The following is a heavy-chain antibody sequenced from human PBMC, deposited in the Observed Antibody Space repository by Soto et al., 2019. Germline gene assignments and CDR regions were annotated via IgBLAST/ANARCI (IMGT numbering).Heavy chain of an antibody. CDR2: ITSRSGST. Sequence: EVQLLESGGGLVQPGGSLRLSCAASGFTFSSYGMTWLRQTPGKGLEWVSCITSRSGSTYYADSVKGRFTISRDNSQNTLYLQMNSLRAEDTAVYYCAKRRGGDYASGGDDYWGQGTLVTVSS. V-gene: IGHV3-23*01. CDR1: GFTFSSYG. CDR3: AKRRGGDYASGGDDY. D-gene: IGHD3-10*01. J-gene: IGHJ4*02.